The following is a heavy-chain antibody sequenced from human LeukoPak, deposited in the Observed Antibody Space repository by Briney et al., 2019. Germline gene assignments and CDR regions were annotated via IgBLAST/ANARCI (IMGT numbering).Heavy chain of an antibody. CDR2: IYYSGST. J-gene: IGHJ4*02. CDR1: GGSISSSSYY. V-gene: IGHV4-39*07. D-gene: IGHD6-6*01. CDR3: AREGAARKHWY. Sequence: SETLSLTCTVSGGSISSSSYYWGWIRQPPGKGLEWIGSIYYSGSTYYNPSLKSRVTISVDTSKNQFSLKLSSVTAADTAVYYCAREGAARKHWYWGQGTLVTVSP.